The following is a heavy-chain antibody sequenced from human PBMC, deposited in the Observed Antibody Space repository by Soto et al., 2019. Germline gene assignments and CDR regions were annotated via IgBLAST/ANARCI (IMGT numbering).Heavy chain of an antibody. D-gene: IGHD3-10*01. Sequence: EVQLVESGGGLEQPGQSPRLSCKTSGYSFEGYGVSWFRRAPGKGLEWVALIRSRSYGGAADYAASVMGRFTMSRDDPRSIAYLQMNSLKIEDTAVYYCTKIYGSGTYLPDFWGQGTLVTVSS. V-gene: IGHV3-49*03. CDR2: IRSRSYGGAA. CDR3: TKIYGSGTYLPDF. CDR1: GYSFEGYG. J-gene: IGHJ4*02.